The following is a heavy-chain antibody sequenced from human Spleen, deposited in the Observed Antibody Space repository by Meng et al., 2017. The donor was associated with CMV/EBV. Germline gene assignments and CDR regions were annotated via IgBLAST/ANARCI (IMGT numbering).Heavy chain of an antibody. J-gene: IGHJ3*02. D-gene: IGHD3-3*01. CDR2: IYPGASDT. V-gene: IGHV5-51*01. CDR3: ARQRITIFGVVSPYDAFDI. CDR1: GNSFTNYW. Sequence: GGSLRLSCKGSGNSFTNYWIGWVRQMPGKGLEWLGNIYPGASDTRYSPSFQGQATISADKSISTAYLQWSSLKASDTAMYYCARQRITIFGVVSPYDAFDIWGQGTMVTVSS.